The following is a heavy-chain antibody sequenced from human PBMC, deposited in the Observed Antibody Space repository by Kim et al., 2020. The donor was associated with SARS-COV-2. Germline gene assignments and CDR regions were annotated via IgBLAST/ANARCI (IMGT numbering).Heavy chain of an antibody. J-gene: IGHJ4*02. V-gene: IGHV3-66*01. D-gene: IGHD1-26*01. CDR2: GCST. Sequence: GCSTYYADSVKGRFTISRDNSKNTLYLQMNSLRAEDTAVYYCARDDGRDYWGQGTLVTVSS. CDR3: ARDDGRDY.